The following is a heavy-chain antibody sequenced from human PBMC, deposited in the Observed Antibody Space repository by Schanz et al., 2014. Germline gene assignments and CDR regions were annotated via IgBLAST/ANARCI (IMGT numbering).Heavy chain of an antibody. CDR1: GGSINNYF. CDR3: ARAESYYGSGSYFQRRAQAFDI. CDR2: IYSNGIS. V-gene: IGHV4-4*07. J-gene: IGHJ3*02. Sequence: QVHLQESGPGLVKPSETLSVTCTVSGGSINNYFWTWIRQPAGKGLEWIGRIYSNGISHYNPSLGSRVTMSVNTSKNKFSLNLTPVPAADTAVYYCARAESYYGSGSYFQRRAQAFDIWGRGTMVTVSS. D-gene: IGHD3-10*01.